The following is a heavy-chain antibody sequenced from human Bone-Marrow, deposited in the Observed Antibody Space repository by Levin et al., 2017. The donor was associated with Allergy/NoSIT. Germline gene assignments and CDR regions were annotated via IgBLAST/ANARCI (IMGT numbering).Heavy chain of an antibody. CDR1: GFTFSSYG. Sequence: LSLTCAASGFTFSSYGMHWVRQAPGKGLEWVAVIWYDGSNKYYADSVKGRFTISRDNSKNTLYLQMNSLRAEDTAVYYCARGGTTIRLAQIYWYFDLWGRGTLVTVSS. D-gene: IGHD1-7*01. V-gene: IGHV3-33*01. J-gene: IGHJ2*01. CDR3: ARGGTTIRLAQIYWYFDL. CDR2: IWYDGSNK.